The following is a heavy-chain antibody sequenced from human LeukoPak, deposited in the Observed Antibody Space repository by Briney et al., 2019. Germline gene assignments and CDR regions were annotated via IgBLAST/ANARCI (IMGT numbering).Heavy chain of an antibody. D-gene: IGHD3-22*01. CDR2: INPNSGGT. CDR1: GYTFTGYY. Sequence: ASVKVSCKASGYTFTGYYMHWVRQAPGQGLEWMGWINPNSGGTNYAQKFQGRVTMTRDTSISTAYMELSRLRSDDTAVYYCARGDTSGYSPLFDYWGQGTLVTVSS. V-gene: IGHV1-2*02. J-gene: IGHJ4*02. CDR3: ARGDTSGYSPLFDY.